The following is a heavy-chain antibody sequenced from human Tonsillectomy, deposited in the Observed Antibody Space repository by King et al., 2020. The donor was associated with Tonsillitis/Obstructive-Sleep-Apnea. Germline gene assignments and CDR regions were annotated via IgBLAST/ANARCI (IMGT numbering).Heavy chain of an antibody. V-gene: IGHV5-51*01. CDR1: GYSCTSYW. CDR3: ARQECSSTSCHYYYYYGMDV. D-gene: IGHD2-2*01. J-gene: IGHJ6*02. CDR2: IYPGDSDT. Sequence: GAGGEGPGGARKSACTGAGYSCTSYWIGWVRQMPGKGLEWSGSIYPGDSDTRYSPAFQGQVISAADKSIRTAYLQWGRLQAADTAMHYCARQECSSTSCHYYYYYGMDVWGQGTTVTVSS.